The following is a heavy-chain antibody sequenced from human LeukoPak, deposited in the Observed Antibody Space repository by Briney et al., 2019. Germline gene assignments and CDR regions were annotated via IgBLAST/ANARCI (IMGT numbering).Heavy chain of an antibody. CDR1: GYTFTSYA. J-gene: IGHJ4*02. CDR3: AREDTAFDY. V-gene: IGHV1-3*01. D-gene: IGHD5-18*01. Sequence: ASVKVSCKASGYTFTSYAMHWVRQAPGQRLEWMGWINAGNGDIKYSQRLQGRVTISRDTSASTAYMELSSLRSEDTAVYYCAREDTAFDYWGQGTLVTVSS. CDR2: INAGNGDI.